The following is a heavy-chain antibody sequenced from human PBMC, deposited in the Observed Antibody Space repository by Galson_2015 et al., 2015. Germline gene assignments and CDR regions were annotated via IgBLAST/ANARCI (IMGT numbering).Heavy chain of an antibody. D-gene: IGHD3-3*01. V-gene: IGHV3-21*01. J-gene: IGHJ4*02. CDR1: EFTFSSYY. Sequence: SLRLSCAASEFTFSSYYMSWVRQAPGKGLEWVSSISSTTTYIYYADSVEGRFTISRDNAKNSLYLQMNSLGAEDTAVYYCARQILDYDFWSGYYPTNFDYWGQGTRVTVSS. CDR3: ARQILDYDFWSGYYPTNFDY. CDR2: ISSTTTYI.